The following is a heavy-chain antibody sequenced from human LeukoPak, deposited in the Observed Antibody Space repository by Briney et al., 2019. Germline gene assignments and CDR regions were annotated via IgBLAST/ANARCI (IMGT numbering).Heavy chain of an antibody. J-gene: IGHJ4*02. V-gene: IGHV3-7*01. D-gene: IGHD1-26*01. CDR3: ATTRFVGSALDY. Sequence: GGSLRLSCAASGFTFSSYWMSWVRQAPGKGLEWVANIKQDGSEKYYVDSVKGRFTISRDNAKNSPYLQMNSLRAEDTAVYYCATTRFVGSALDYWGQGTLVTVSS. CDR1: GFTFSSYW. CDR2: IKQDGSEK.